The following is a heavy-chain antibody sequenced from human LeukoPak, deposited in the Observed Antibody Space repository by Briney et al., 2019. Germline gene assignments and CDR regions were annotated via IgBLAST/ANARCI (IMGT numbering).Heavy chain of an antibody. CDR2: MNPNSGNT. D-gene: IGHD7-27*01. CDR3: ARDWGSHDFDY. CDR1: GGIFSRYA. Sequence: ASVKVSCKASGGIFSRYAISWVRQAPGQGLEWMGWMNPNSGNTGYAQKFQGRVTMTRNTSISTAYMELSSLRSEDTAVYYCARDWGSHDFDYWGQGTLVTVSS. V-gene: IGHV1-8*01. J-gene: IGHJ4*02.